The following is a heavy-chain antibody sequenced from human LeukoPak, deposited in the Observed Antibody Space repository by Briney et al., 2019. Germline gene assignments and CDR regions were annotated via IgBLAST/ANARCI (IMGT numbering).Heavy chain of an antibody. Sequence: GGSLRLSCAASGFTFSSYSMNWVRQAPGKGLEWVSSISSSSSYIYYADSVKGRFTISRDNAKNTLYLQMNSLRAEDTAVYYCAKQDIRSSAWYDWGQGTLVTVSS. CDR1: GFTFSSYS. J-gene: IGHJ4*02. D-gene: IGHD6-19*01. CDR2: ISSSSSYI. CDR3: AKQDIRSSAWYD. V-gene: IGHV3-21*04.